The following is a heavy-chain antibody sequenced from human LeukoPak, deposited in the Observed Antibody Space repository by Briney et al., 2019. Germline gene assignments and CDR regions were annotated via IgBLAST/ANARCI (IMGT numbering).Heavy chain of an antibody. D-gene: IGHD3-22*01. CDR3: ARSPDYYDSSGLDY. CDR1: GGSISSGSYY. CDR2: IYTSGST. J-gene: IGHJ4*02. Sequence: SETLSLTCTVSGGSISSGSYYWSWIRQPAGKGLEWIGRIYTSGSTNYNPSLKSLITISVDTSKNQFSLKLSSVTAADTAVYYCARSPDYYDSSGLDYWGEGTLVIVSS. V-gene: IGHV4-61*02.